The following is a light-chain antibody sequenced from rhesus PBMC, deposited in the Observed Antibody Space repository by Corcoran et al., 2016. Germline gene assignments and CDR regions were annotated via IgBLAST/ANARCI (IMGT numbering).Light chain of an antibody. J-gene: IGKJ1*01. CDR1: QGITKY. CDR2: DAS. Sequence: DIQMTQSPSSLSASVGDTVTITCQASQGITKYLAWYQQKPGRAPRLLIYDASTLESGVPSRFSGSGCGTEFTLTISSLQPEDFATYYCQQHNFYPWTFGLGTMVEIK. V-gene: IGKV1-25*01. CDR3: QQHNFYPWT.